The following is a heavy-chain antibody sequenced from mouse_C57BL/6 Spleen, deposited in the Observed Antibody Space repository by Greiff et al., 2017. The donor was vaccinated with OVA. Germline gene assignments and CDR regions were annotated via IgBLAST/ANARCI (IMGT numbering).Heavy chain of an antibody. CDR1: GYTFTSYW. CDR2: IDPNSGGT. V-gene: IGHV1-72*01. CDR3: ASGNYGSSPWFAY. D-gene: IGHD1-1*01. Sequence: QVQLQQPGAELVKPGASVKLSCKASGYTFTSYWMHWVKQRPGRGLEWMGRIDPNSGGTKYNEKFKSKATLTVDKPSSTAYMQLSSLTSEASPVYYCASGNYGSSPWFAYWGQGTLVTVSA. J-gene: IGHJ3*01.